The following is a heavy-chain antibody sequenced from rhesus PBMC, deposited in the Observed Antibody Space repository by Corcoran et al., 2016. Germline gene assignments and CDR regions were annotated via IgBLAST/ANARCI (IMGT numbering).Heavy chain of an antibody. V-gene: IGHV4-65*01. CDR3: ARMNTVSKLRPGFDV. Sequence: QVQLQESGPGLVKPSETLSLTCAVCGGSISSSNWWSWIRKPPGKGLEWIGYISGSSGRTYYNPPPKSRVTIPTDTSKNQCSLKLSSVTAADTAVYDCARMNTVSKLRPGFDVWGSGVLVTGSS. D-gene: IGHD4-23*01. CDR1: GGSISSSNW. CDR2: ISGSSGRT. J-gene: IGHJ5-1*01.